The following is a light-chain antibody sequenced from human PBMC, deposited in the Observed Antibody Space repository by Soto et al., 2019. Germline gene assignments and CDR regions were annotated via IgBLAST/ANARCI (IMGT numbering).Light chain of an antibody. CDR1: QSVLYSSNNKNY. J-gene: IGKJ1*01. V-gene: IGKV4-1*01. CDR3: QQYYSTPGT. CDR2: WAS. Sequence: DIVMTQSPDSLAVSLGERATINCKSSQSVLYSSNNKNYLAWYQQKPGQPPKLLIYWASTRESGVPDRFSGSGSGTYLTLTISSLQAEDVAVYYSQQYYSTPGTFGQGTKVEIK.